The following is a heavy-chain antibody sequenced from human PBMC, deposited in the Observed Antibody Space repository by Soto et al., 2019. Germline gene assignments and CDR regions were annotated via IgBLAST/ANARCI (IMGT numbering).Heavy chain of an antibody. D-gene: IGHD6-6*01. CDR1: GFTFSSYA. Sequence: EVQLLESGGGLVQPGGSLRLSCAASGFTFSSYAMSWVRQAPGKGLEWVSGISGSGGSTYSADSVKGRFTISRDKSKNTLYVQMNSVRAEDTAVYYCAKGSSSFSSSSGAAPGLFNYWGQGTLVTVSS. CDR3: AKGSSSFSSSSGAAPGLFNY. CDR2: ISGSGGST. J-gene: IGHJ4*02. V-gene: IGHV3-23*01.